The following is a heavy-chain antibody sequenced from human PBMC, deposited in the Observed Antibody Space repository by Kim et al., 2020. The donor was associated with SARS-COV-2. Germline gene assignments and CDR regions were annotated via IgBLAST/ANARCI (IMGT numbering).Heavy chain of an antibody. CDR1: GDSISSGHYY. Sequence: SETLSLTCTVSGDSISSGHYYWAWLRQPPGKGLEWIGNFYYSGTSYYHPSLKSRVTIPVDTSKNQFSLKLSSVTAADTAVYYCARLPRGAFDVWGQGTLV. D-gene: IGHD5-12*01. CDR3: ARLPRGAFDV. V-gene: IGHV4-39*01. J-gene: IGHJ3*01. CDR2: FYYSGTS.